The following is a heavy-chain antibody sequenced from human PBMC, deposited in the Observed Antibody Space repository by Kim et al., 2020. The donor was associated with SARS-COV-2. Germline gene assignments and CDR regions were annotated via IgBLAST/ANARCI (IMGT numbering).Heavy chain of an antibody. CDR2: ISGSGGST. CDR1: GFTFSSYA. D-gene: IGHD3-10*01. CDR3: AKDLGMYYPRTYGMDV. V-gene: IGHV3-23*01. Sequence: GGSLRLSCAASGFTFSSYAMSWVRQAPGKGLEWVSAISGSGGSTYYADSVKGRFTISRDNSKNTLYLQMNSLRAEDTAVYYCAKDLGMYYPRTYGMDVWGQGTTVTVSS. J-gene: IGHJ6*02.